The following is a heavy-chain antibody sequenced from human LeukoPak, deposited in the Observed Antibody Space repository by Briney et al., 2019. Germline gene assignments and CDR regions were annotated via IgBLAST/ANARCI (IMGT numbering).Heavy chain of an antibody. CDR2: ISGSGVST. V-gene: IGHV3-23*01. D-gene: IGHD1-1*01. CDR3: AKGLWKFPDY. CDR1: GFTFSSYG. Sequence: GGSLRLSCAASGFTFSSYGMSWVRQAPGKGLEWVSSISGSGVSTYYADSVKGRFTISRDNSKNTLYLQMNSLRAEDTAVYYCAKGLWKFPDYWGQGTLVTVSS. J-gene: IGHJ4*02.